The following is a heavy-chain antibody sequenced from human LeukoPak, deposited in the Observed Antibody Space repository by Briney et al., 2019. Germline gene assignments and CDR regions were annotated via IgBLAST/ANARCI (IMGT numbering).Heavy chain of an antibody. CDR1: GFSFSSYA. CDR3: ARGAGVGAGSFDS. Sequence: GGSLRLSCAASGFSFSSYALHWVRQAPGKGLEWATIVWYDGNNKYYADSVKGRLTVSRDNSGNMVYLQMYSLRPEDTAVYYCARGAGVGAGSFDSWGQGTMVIVSS. D-gene: IGHD1-26*01. J-gene: IGHJ4*02. V-gene: IGHV3-33*01. CDR2: VWYDGNNK.